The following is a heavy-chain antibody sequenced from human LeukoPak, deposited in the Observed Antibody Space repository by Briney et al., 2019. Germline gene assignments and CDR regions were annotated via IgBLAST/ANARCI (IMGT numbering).Heavy chain of an antibody. CDR1: GYTFTGYY. J-gene: IGHJ4*02. Sequence: ASVKVSCKASGYTFTGYYMHWVRQAPGQGFEWMGWINPNSGGTNYAQKFQGRVTMTRDTSISTAYMELSRLTSDDTAVYHCARDLERAAALFLRDGYNSGVDYWGQGTLVTVSS. D-gene: IGHD5-24*01. CDR2: INPNSGGT. V-gene: IGHV1-2*02. CDR3: ARDLERAAALFLRDGYNSGVDY.